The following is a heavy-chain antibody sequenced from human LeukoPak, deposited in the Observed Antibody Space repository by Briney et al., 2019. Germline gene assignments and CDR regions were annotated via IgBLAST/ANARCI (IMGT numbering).Heavy chain of an antibody. Sequence: SETLYLLCTVPGGSLYHHCWSGMRQPPGKGLEWIGYIYYSGSTNYNPSLKSRLTISIDTPKNQFSLKLSSVTAADTAVYYCARHSGAGTGFVYWGQGTLVTVSS. V-gene: IGHV4-59*08. CDR2: IYYSGST. D-gene: IGHD6-19*01. CDR1: GGSLYHHC. J-gene: IGHJ4*02. CDR3: ARHSGAGTGFVY.